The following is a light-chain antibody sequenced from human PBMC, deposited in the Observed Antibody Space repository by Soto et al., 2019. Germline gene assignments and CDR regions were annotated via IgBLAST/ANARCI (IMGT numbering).Light chain of an antibody. Sequence: QSALTQPASVSGSPGQSITISCTGTSSDVGGYNYVSWYQRHPGKAPKLMIYEVSDRPSRVSNRFSGSKSGNTASLTISGLQAEDEADYYCSSYTSSSTWVFGGGTQLTVL. V-gene: IGLV2-14*01. J-gene: IGLJ3*02. CDR2: EVS. CDR1: SSDVGGYNY. CDR3: SSYTSSSTWV.